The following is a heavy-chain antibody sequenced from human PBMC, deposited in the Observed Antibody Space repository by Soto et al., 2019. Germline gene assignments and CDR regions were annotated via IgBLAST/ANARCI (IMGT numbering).Heavy chain of an antibody. CDR1: GHTFTGYY. V-gene: IGHV1-2*04. CDR2: INPNSGGT. Sequence: KVSCKASGHTFTGYYMHWVRQAPGQGLEWMGWINPNSGGTNYAQTFQGWVTMTRDTSISTAYMELSRLRSDDTAVYYYARDLASTTIPNYWGQGTLVTVSS. CDR3: ARDLASTTIPNY. D-gene: IGHD4-17*01. J-gene: IGHJ4*02.